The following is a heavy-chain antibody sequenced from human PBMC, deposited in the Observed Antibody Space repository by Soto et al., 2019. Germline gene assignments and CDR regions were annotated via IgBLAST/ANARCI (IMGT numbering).Heavy chain of an antibody. CDR2: IYWDDDK. D-gene: IGHD2-21*02. CDR3: AHSRCGGDCLQSYSSHYYYGMDF. CDR1: GFSLSTGGVG. J-gene: IGHJ6*02. Sequence: QITLKESGPALVKPTQTLTLTCTISGFSLSTGGVGVGWIRQPPGKALEWLALIYWDDDKRYSPSLRSRLTITKDTSKNQVVLTMTNIDPVDTATYYCAHSRCGGDCLQSYSSHYYYGMDFWGQGTTVTVSS. V-gene: IGHV2-5*02.